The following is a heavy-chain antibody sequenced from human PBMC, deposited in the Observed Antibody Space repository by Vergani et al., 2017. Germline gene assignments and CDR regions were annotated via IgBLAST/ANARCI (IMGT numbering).Heavy chain of an antibody. V-gene: IGHV3-23*01. Sequence: EVQLLESGGGLVQPGGSLRLSCAASGFTFSSYALSWVRQAPGRGLEWVSAISGSGGSTYDADSVKGRFTISRDNSKNTLYLQMNSLRAEDTAVYYCAKADSSSLLPSFDPWGQGTLVTVSS. CDR3: AKADSSSLLPSFDP. D-gene: IGHD6-13*01. J-gene: IGHJ5*02. CDR2: ISGSGGST. CDR1: GFTFSSYA.